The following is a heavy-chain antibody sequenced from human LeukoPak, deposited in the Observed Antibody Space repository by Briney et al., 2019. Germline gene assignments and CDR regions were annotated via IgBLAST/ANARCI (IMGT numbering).Heavy chain of an antibody. D-gene: IGHD4-17*01. CDR2: ISAYNGNI. J-gene: IGHJ4*02. Sequence: GASVKVSCKASGYTFASYGISWVRQAPGQGLEWMGWISAYNGNINYAQKLQGRVTMTTDTSTSTAYMELRSLRSDDTAVYYCASTAIYGDSAFDYWGQGTLVTVSS. CDR3: ASTAIYGDSAFDY. V-gene: IGHV1-18*01. CDR1: GYTFASYG.